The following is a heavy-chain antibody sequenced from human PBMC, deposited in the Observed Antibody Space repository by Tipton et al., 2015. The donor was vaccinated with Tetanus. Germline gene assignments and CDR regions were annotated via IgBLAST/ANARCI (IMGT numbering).Heavy chain of an antibody. J-gene: IGHJ4*02. CDR2: IFHDGTT. V-gene: IGHV4-4*02. D-gene: IGHD2-2*01. CDR3: ASHLGSCTSTNCQPFAY. CDR1: GVSISTSDW. Sequence: TLSLTCAVSGVSISTSDWWSWVRQPPGKGLEWIGEIFHDGTTNYNPSRKSRVTISVDKSKSQFSLKWTSVTAADTAVYYCASHLGSCTSTNCQPFAYWGQGTLVTLSS.